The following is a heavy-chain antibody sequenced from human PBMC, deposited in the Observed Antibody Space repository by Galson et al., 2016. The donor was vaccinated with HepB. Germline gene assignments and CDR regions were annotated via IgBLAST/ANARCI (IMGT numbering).Heavy chain of an antibody. CDR3: AKVLSDSSGYYRDPFDY. J-gene: IGHJ4*02. V-gene: IGHV3-23*01. CDR2: SSGNGGST. Sequence: SLRLSCAASGFTVSSNYMTWVRQAPGKGLEWVSISSGNGGSTYYADSVKGRFTISRDNSKNSLYLQMNSLRAEDTAVYYCAKVLSDSSGYYRDPFDYWGQGTLVTVSS. CDR1: GFTVSSNY. D-gene: IGHD3-22*01.